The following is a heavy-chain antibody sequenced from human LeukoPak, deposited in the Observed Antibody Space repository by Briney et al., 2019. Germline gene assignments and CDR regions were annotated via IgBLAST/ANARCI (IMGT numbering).Heavy chain of an antibody. CDR3: VGSPTYYYMDV. Sequence: GGALRLSCAASGSTFRNHAIHWVRQAPGKGLEWVTVISHDGGNDYYRDSVKGRFTISRDNSKNTVLLQMNSLSPDDTAIYYCVGSPTYYYMDVWGKGTTVTVSS. V-gene: IGHV3-30*04. J-gene: IGHJ6*03. CDR1: GSTFRNHA. CDR2: ISHDGGND. D-gene: IGHD3-10*01.